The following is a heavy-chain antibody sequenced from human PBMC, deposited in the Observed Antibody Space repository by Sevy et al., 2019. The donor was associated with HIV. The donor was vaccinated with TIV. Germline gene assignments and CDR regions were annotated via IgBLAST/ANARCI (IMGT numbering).Heavy chain of an antibody. CDR1: AYTFTTHW. D-gene: IGHD6-19*01. CDR2: MSPGDSDP. V-gene: IGHV5-51*01. Sequence: GESLKISCKGSAYTFTTHWIGWVRQMPGKGLEWMGIMSPGDSDPRYSPSFQGQVTMSVDKFVSTAYLQWHSLETSDTAIYYCARLDSYSIAWSPRYYFDYWGQGTLVTVSS. J-gene: IGHJ4*02. CDR3: ARLDSYSIAWSPRYYFDY.